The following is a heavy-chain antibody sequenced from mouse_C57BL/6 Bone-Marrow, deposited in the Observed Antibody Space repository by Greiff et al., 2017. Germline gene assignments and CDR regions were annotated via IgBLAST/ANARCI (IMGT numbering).Heavy chain of an antibody. Sequence: VQLQQSGPGLVQPSQSLSITCTVSGFSLTSYGVHWVRQSPGKGLEWLGVIWRGGSTDYNAAFISRLSISKDNSKSQVFFKMNSLQADDTAIYYCARNLSVYYGYDEGDYYARDYWGQGTSVTVSS. CDR3: ARNLSVYYGYDEGDYYARDY. D-gene: IGHD2-2*01. J-gene: IGHJ4*01. CDR2: IWRGGST. V-gene: IGHV2-2*01. CDR1: GFSLTSYG.